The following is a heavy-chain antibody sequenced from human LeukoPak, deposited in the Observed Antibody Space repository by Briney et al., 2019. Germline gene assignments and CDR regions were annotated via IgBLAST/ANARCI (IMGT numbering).Heavy chain of an antibody. J-gene: IGHJ4*02. CDR2: ISGSGGST. D-gene: IGHD6-19*01. CDR3: AEDFYSSGKSIDY. Sequence: PGGSLRLSCAASGFTFSSYAMSWVRQAPGKGLEWVSLISGSGGSTYYADSVKGRFTISRDNSKNTLYLQMNSLRGEDAAVYYCAEDFYSSGKSIDYWGQGTLVTVSS. CDR1: GFTFSSYA. V-gene: IGHV3-23*01.